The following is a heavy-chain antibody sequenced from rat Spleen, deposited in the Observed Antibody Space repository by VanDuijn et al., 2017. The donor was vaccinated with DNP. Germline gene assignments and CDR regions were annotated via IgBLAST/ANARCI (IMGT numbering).Heavy chain of an antibody. CDR1: GFTFSDYA. CDR3: ARHMYTTDYYYGYFDY. V-gene: IGHV5-17*01. D-gene: IGHD1-6*01. CDR2: IIYDGSST. Sequence: EVQLVESGGGLVQPGRSLKFSCAASGFTFSDYAMAWVRQAPKKGLEWVATIIYDGSSTYYRDSVKGRFTISRDNAKSTLYLQMDSLRSEDTATYYCARHMYTTDYYYGYFDYWGQGVMVTVSS. J-gene: IGHJ2*01.